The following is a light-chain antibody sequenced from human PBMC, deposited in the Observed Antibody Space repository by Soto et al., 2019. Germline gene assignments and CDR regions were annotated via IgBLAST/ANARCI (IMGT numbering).Light chain of an antibody. J-gene: IGKJ4*02. Sequence: DIQMTQSPSTLSASVGDRVTITCRASQTISVWLAWYQQKPGKAPKLLISDASRLESGDPSRFSGSGSGTEFTLTISSLQPDDFAASYCQQYGRFPLTFGGGTKVEIK. CDR3: QQYGRFPLT. CDR1: QTISVW. CDR2: DAS. V-gene: IGKV1-5*01.